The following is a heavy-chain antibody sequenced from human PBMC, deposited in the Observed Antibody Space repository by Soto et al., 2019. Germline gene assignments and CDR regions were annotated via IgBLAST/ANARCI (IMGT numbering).Heavy chain of an antibody. Sequence: QVQLVQSGAEVKKPGSSVKVSCKASGGTFSSYAISWVRQAPGQGLEWMGGIIPIFGTANYAQKFQGRVTSTADESTSTAYMELSSLRSEDTAVYYCASNEYSSSWGNNWFDPWGQGTLVTVSS. CDR2: IIPIFGTA. CDR1: GGTFSSYA. V-gene: IGHV1-69*12. J-gene: IGHJ5*02. D-gene: IGHD6-6*01. CDR3: ASNEYSSSWGNNWFDP.